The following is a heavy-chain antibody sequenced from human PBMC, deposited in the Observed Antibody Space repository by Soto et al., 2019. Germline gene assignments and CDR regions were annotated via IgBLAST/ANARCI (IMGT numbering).Heavy chain of an antibody. V-gene: IGHV4-31*03. J-gene: IGHJ4*02. CDR1: GGSISSGGYY. CDR2: IYYSGST. D-gene: IGHD3-9*01. Sequence: SETLSLTCTVSGGSISSGGYYWSWIRQHPGKGLEWIGYIYYSGSTYYNPSLKSRVTISVDTSKNQFSLKLSSVTAADTAVYYCARENYDILTGQKYYFDYWGQGTLVTVSS. CDR3: ARENYDILTGQKYYFDY.